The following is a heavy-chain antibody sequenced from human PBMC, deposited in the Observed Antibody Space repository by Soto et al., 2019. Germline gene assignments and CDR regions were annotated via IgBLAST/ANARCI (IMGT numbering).Heavy chain of an antibody. CDR1: GYTFTSYA. J-gene: IGHJ6*02. D-gene: IGHD6-13*01. CDR3: ARAPGYSSKFYYYGMDV. V-gene: IGHV1-3*01. Sequence: ASVKVSCKASGYTFTSYAMHWLRQSPGQRLEWMGWINAGNGNTKYSQKFQGRVTITRDTSASTAYMELSSLRSEDTAMYYCARAPGYSSKFYYYGMDVWGQGTTVTVSS. CDR2: INAGNGNT.